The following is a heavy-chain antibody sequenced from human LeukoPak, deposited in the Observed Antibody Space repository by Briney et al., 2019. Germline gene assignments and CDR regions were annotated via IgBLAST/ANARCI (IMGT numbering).Heavy chain of an antibody. Sequence: GGSLRLSCAAPGFTFSSYWMSWVRQAPGKGLEWVGFIRSKAYGGTTEYAASVKGRFTISRDDSKSIAYLQMNSLKTEDTAVYYCTRDPGITIFGVILIPFDYWGQGTLVTVSS. CDR1: GFTFSSYW. D-gene: IGHD3-3*01. V-gene: IGHV3-49*04. CDR2: IRSKAYGGTT. CDR3: TRDPGITIFGVILIPFDY. J-gene: IGHJ4*02.